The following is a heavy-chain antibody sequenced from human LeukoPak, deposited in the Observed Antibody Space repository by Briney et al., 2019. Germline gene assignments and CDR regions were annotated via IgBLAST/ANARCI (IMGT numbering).Heavy chain of an antibody. D-gene: IGHD6-19*01. CDR2: IYYSGST. CDR1: GGSISSYY. Sequence: SETLSLTCTVSGGSISSYYWSWIRQPPGKGLEWLGHIYYSGSTNYNPSLKSRVTISIDTSKNQFSLKLSSVTAADTAVYYCARRIVVAADAFDIWGQGTMVTVSS. V-gene: IGHV4-59*08. CDR3: ARRIVVAADAFDI. J-gene: IGHJ3*02.